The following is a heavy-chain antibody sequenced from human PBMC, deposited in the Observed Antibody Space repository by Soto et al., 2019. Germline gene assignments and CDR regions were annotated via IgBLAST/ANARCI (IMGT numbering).Heavy chain of an antibody. V-gene: IGHV1-2*04. CDR1: GYAFTGNG. CDR3: ARGNTMIRGLGHDAFDI. D-gene: IGHD3-10*01. Sequence: ASVKVSCKASGYAFTGNGMHWVRQAPGQRLEWLGWIIPNSGDTNYAQKFQDWVTMTRDTSINTVYMDLSRLRSDDTAVYYCARGNTMIRGLGHDAFDIWGQGTMVTVSS. J-gene: IGHJ3*02. CDR2: IIPNSGDT.